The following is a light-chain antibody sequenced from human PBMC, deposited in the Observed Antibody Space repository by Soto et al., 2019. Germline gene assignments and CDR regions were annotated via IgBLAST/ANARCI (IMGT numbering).Light chain of an antibody. Sequence: IVMTHSPATLSVSTGERATLSCRASQSLNSNLAWYQQKPGQAPRLLIFDASNRATGIPARFSGSGSGTKFTLTISSLQSEDFAVYYCQQYNNWPPFTFAGGSK. V-gene: IGKV3-15*01. CDR1: QSLNSN. CDR3: QQYNNWPPFT. CDR2: DAS. J-gene: IGKJ4*01.